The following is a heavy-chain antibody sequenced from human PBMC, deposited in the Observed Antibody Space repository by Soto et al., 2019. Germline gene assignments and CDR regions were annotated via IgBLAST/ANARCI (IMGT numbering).Heavy chain of an antibody. CDR1: GFTFSSYA. CDR3: ARLQAAAGDNDLTFDY. D-gene: IGHD6-13*01. V-gene: IGHV3-23*01. CDR2: ISGSGGST. J-gene: IGHJ4*02. Sequence: PGGSLRLSCAASGFTFSSYAMSWVRQAPGKGLEWVSAISGSGGSTYYADSVKGRFTISRDNSKNTLYLQWSSLKASDTAMYYCARLQAAAGDNDLTFDYWGQGTLVTVSS.